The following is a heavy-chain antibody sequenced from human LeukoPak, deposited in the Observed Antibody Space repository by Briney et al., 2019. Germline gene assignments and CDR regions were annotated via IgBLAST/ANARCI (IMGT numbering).Heavy chain of an antibody. CDR1: GGTFSSYA. CDR2: IIPIFGTA. J-gene: IGHJ3*02. Sequence: ASAKVSCKASGGTFSSYAISWVRQAPGQGLEWMGGIIPIFGTANYAQKFQGRVTITTDESTSTAYMELSSLRSEDTAVYYCARGELGYCSGGSCYQAFDIWGQGTMVTVSS. CDR3: ARGELGYCSGGSCYQAFDI. D-gene: IGHD2-15*01. V-gene: IGHV1-69*05.